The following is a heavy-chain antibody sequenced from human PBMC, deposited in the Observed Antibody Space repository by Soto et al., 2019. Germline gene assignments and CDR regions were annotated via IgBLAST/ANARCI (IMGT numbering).Heavy chain of an antibody. J-gene: IGHJ6*02. CDR2: TYYRSKWYN. D-gene: IGHD4-4*01. Sequence: RDRVYSYSAAWNWIRQSPSRGLEWLGRTYYRSKWYNDYAVSVKSRITIKTDTSKNQFSLQLNSVTPEDTAVYYCARDLSPTVTHYYYGMDVWGQGTTVTVSS. V-gene: IGHV6-1*01. CDR1: RDRVYSYSAA. CDR3: ARDLSPTVTHYYYGMDV.